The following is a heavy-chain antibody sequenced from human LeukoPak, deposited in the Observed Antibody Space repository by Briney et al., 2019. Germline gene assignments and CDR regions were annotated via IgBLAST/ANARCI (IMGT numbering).Heavy chain of an antibody. Sequence: PGGSLRLYCAASGFTFSSYEMNWVRQAPGKGLEWVSYISSSGSTINYADSVKGRFTISRDNAKNSLYLQMNSLRAEDTAVYYCARGGSSTSCFDYWGQGTLVTVSS. CDR2: ISSSGSTI. V-gene: IGHV3-48*03. CDR1: GFTFSSYE. J-gene: IGHJ4*02. CDR3: ARGGSSTSCFDY. D-gene: IGHD2-2*01.